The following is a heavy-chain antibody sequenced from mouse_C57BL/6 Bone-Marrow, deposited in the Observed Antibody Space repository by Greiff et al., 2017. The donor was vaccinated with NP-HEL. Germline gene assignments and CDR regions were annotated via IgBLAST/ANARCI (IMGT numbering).Heavy chain of an antibody. J-gene: IGHJ2*01. Sequence: QVQLKQPGAELVKPGASVKLSCKASGYTFTSYWMHWVKQRPGQGLEWIGMIHPNSGSTNYNEKFKSKATLTVDKSSSTAYMQLSSLTSEDSAVYYWARWTRVPYYFDYWGQGTTLTVSS. CDR3: ARWTRVPYYFDY. CDR1: GYTFTSYW. V-gene: IGHV1-64*01. CDR2: IHPNSGST.